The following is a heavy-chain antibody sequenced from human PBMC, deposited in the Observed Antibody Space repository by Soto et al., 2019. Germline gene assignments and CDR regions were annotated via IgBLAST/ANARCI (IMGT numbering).Heavy chain of an antibody. CDR1: GGSFSGYF. V-gene: IGHV4-34*01. CDR3: AKGTTR. Sequence: SETLSLTCAVYGGSFSGYFWNWTRQPPGKGLEWIGEINPSGSTNYNPSLKSRVTISADTSKKQFFLNLNSVNAADTAVYYCAKGTTRWGQGTLVTVSS. D-gene: IGHD4-17*01. J-gene: IGHJ4*02. CDR2: INPSGST.